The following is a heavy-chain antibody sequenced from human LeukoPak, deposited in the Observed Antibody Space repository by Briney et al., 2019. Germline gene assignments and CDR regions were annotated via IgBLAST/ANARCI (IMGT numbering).Heavy chain of an antibody. D-gene: IGHD6-13*01. J-gene: IGHJ4*02. Sequence: GRSLRLSCAASGFTFSSYAMHWVRQAPGKGLEWVAVVSYDGSNKYYADSVKGRFTISRDNSKNTLYLQMNSLRAEDTAVYYCARGESIAARQGRYFDYWGQGTLVTVSS. CDR2: VSYDGSNK. V-gene: IGHV3-30-3*01. CDR3: ARGESIAARQGRYFDY. CDR1: GFTFSSYA.